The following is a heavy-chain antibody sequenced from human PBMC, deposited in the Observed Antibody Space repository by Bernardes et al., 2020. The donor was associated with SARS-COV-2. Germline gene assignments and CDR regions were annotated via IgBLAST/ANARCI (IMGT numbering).Heavy chain of an antibody. Sequence: APVKVSWKASGYTFTSYGISWVRQAPGQGLEWMGWISAYNGNTNYAQKLQGRVTMTTDTSTSTAYMELRSLRSDDTAVYYCARVFGAMVRGVIIGDYYYYGMDVWGQGTTVTVSS. CDR3: ARVFGAMVRGVIIGDYYYYGMDV. CDR1: GYTFTSYG. J-gene: IGHJ6*02. D-gene: IGHD3-10*01. V-gene: IGHV1-18*01. CDR2: ISAYNGNT.